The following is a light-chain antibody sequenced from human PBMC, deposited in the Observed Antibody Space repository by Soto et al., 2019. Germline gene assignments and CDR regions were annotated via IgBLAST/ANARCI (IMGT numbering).Light chain of an antibody. Sequence: EIVMTQSPATLSVSPGERATLSCRASPSVSSGYLAWYQHKPGQAPRLLIYGTSNRATGVPDRFSGSGSGTDFTLTISRLEPEDFALYYCQQYSTSSLTFGGGTKVDIK. CDR3: QQYSTSSLT. J-gene: IGKJ4*01. V-gene: IGKV3-20*01. CDR2: GTS. CDR1: PSVSSGY.